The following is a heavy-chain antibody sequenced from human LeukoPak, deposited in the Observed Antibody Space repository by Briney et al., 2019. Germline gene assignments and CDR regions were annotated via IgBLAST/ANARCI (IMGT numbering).Heavy chain of an antibody. V-gene: IGHV3-21*01. CDR3: ARAFTIFGVVTTNYYYYGMDV. D-gene: IGHD3-3*01. CDR1: GFTFSSYV. Sequence: GGSLRLSCAASGFTFSSYVMSWVRQAPGKGLEWVSSISSSSSYIYYADSVKGRFTISRDNAKNSLYLQMNSLRAEDTAVYYCARAFTIFGVVTTNYYYYGMDVWGQGTTVTVSS. J-gene: IGHJ6*02. CDR2: ISSSSSYI.